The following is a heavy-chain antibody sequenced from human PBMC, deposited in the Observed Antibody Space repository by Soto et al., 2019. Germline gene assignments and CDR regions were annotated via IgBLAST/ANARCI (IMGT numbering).Heavy chain of an antibody. D-gene: IGHD6-13*01. CDR2: ISSSSSYI. CDR1: GFTFSSYS. J-gene: IGHJ6*02. Sequence: GGSLRLSCAASGFTFSSYSMNWVRQAPGKGLEWVSSISSSSSYIYYADSVKGRFTISRDNAKNSLYLQMNSLRAEDTAVYYCARGATGYSSSWYYYGMDVWGQGTTVTVS. V-gene: IGHV3-21*01. CDR3: ARGATGYSSSWYYYGMDV.